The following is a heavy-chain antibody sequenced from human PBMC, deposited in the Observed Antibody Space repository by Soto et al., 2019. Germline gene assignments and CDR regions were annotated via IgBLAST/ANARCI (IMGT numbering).Heavy chain of an antibody. Sequence: ASVKVSCKASGYTFTGYYMHWVRHAPGQGXEWMGWINPNSGGTNYAQKFQGRVTMTRDTSISTAYMELSRLRSDDTAVYYCARDREYYDFWSGYYSFYYYGMDVWGQGTTVTVSS. CDR2: INPNSGGT. V-gene: IGHV1-2*02. J-gene: IGHJ6*02. CDR1: GYTFTGYY. D-gene: IGHD3-3*01. CDR3: ARDREYYDFWSGYYSFYYYGMDV.